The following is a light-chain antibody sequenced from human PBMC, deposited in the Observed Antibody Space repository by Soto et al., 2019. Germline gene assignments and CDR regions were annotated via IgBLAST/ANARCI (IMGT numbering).Light chain of an antibody. CDR1: QSVSSN. CDR3: QQYNNWPRT. CDR2: GAS. Sequence: EIVMTQSPATLSVSPGERDTLSCRASQSVSSNLAWYQQKPGQAPRLLIYGASTRATGFPARFSGSGSGTEFTLTICSLQSEDFAVYYCQQYNNWPRTFGQGTKVDIK. J-gene: IGKJ1*01. V-gene: IGKV3-15*01.